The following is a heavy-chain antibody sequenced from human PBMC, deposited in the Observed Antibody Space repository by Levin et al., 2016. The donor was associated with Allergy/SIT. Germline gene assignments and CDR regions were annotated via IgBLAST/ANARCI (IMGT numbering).Heavy chain of an antibody. Sequence: GGSLRLSCTASGFTFNNYAMHWVRQAPEKGLEWVSATSGSGGSTYYAESVQGRFIVSRDNGKRTLYLEMNSLRGEDTAIYYCVKDRETQVPYYGLGSDWGQGTLVTVSS. CDR2: TSGSGGST. J-gene: IGHJ4*02. V-gene: IGHV3-23*01. CDR1: GFTFNNYA. D-gene: IGHD3-10*01. CDR3: VKDRETQVPYYGLGSD.